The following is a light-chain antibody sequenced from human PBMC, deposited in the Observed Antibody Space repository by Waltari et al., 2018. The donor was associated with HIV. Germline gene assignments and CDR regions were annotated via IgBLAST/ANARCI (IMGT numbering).Light chain of an antibody. Sequence: IQMTQFPSILSASVGDRVTITCRASQNLDSWLAWYQKMPGRAPKLLIYKASTLEYGIPARFSGSGSGTNFSLTINSLHPDDFATYFCQQYNSDFYTFGQGTRLDLK. CDR1: QNLDSW. J-gene: IGKJ2*01. CDR3: QQYNSDFYT. CDR2: KAS. V-gene: IGKV1-5*03.